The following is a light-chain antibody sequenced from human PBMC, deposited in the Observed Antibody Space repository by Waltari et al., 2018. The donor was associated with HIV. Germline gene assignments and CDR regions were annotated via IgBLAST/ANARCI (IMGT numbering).Light chain of an antibody. V-gene: IGLV1-36*01. CDR2: HDD. CDR3: ATWDDGLNALL. J-gene: IGLJ2*01. CDR1: SSNIGSHA. Sequence: QSVLTQSPSVSEAPGQRVTISCSGSSSNIGSHADTWSRQSPGKPPKLIVYHDDLILSGVSDRLSASKSGTSASLAINDLQSEDESLYYCATWDDGLNALLFGGGTKVTVL.